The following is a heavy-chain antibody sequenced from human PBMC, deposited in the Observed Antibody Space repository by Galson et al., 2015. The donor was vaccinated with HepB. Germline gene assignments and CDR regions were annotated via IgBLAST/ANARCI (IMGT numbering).Heavy chain of an antibody. J-gene: IGHJ6*03. CDR3: ARGEGATGALVYMDV. V-gene: IGHV1-69*13. D-gene: IGHD7-27*01. Sequence: SVKVSCKASGGTFSSYAISWVRQAPGQGLEWMGGIIPIFGTANYAQKFQGRVTITADESTSTAYMELSSLRSEDTAVYYCARGEGATGALVYMDVWGKGTTVTVSS. CDR2: IIPIFGTA. CDR1: GGTFSSYA.